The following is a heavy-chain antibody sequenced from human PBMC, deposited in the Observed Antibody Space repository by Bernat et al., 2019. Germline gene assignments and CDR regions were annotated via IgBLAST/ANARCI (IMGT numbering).Heavy chain of an antibody. V-gene: IGHV3-11*05. D-gene: IGHD3-9*01. CDR1: GFTFSDYY. CDR3: ARRGDYDILTGYSLWYFDL. CDR2: ISSSSSYT. J-gene: IGHJ2*01. Sequence: QVQLVESGGGLVKPGGSLRLSCAASGFTFSDYYMSWIRQAPGKGLEWVSYISSSSSYTNYADSVKGRFTISRDNAKNSLYLQMNSLRAEDTAGDYWARRGDYDILTGYSLWYFDLWGRGTLVTVSS.